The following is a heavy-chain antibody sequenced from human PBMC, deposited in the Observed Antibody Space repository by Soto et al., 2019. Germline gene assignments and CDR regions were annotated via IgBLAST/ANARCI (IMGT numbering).Heavy chain of an antibody. CDR3: ARGVENIVVVLDVFGYYGMDV. V-gene: IGHV1-3*01. CDR1: GYSFTSYA. D-gene: IGHD2-2*01. CDR2: INAGNGNT. Sequence: GASVKVSCKASGYSFTSYAIYWVRQAPGRRLEWMVCINAGNGNTKYSQKLQGRVTFTGDTSASTAHMELSSLRSEDTAVYFCARGVENIVVVLDVFGYYGMDVWG. J-gene: IGHJ6*02.